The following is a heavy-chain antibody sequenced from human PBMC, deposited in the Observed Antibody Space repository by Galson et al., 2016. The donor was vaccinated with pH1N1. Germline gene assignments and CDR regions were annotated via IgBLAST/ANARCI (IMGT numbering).Heavy chain of an antibody. J-gene: IGHJ4*02. CDR2: VYHSGTA. CDR3: ARHDYWNSLDY. Sequence: SETLSLTCGVSGFHITNTNWWGWIRQPPGKGLEWIGSVYHSGTAYYNPSLKSRVTISVDTSKNQFSVKLRSVTAADTAVHYCARHDYWNSLDYWSQGIQVTV. V-gene: IGHV4-38-2*01. CDR1: GFHITNTNW. D-gene: IGHD1-7*01.